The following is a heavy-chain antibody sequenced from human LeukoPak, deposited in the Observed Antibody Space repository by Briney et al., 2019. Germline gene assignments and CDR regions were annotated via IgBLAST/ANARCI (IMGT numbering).Heavy chain of an antibody. CDR2: ISISSITI. CDR1: GFTFNSCG. V-gene: IGHV3-48*01. D-gene: IGHD1-26*01. CDR3: AKGSGSYPDYFDY. J-gene: IGHJ4*02. Sequence: GGSLRLSCAASGFTFNSCGMNWVRQAPGKGLEWVSYISISSITIYYADSVKGRFTISRDNAKNSLYLQMSSLRAEDTAVYYCAKGSGSYPDYFDYWGQGTLVTVSS.